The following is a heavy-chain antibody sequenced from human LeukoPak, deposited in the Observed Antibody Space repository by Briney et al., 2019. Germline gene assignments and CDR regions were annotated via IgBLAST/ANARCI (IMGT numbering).Heavy chain of an antibody. J-gene: IGHJ6*03. D-gene: IGHD3-10*01. CDR2: ITSSSSHI. CDR1: GFTFSSYN. V-gene: IGHV3-21*01. Sequence: GGSLRLSCAASGFTFSSYNMNWVRQAPGKGLEWVSSITSSSSHIYYADSVKGRFTISRDNAKNSLYLQMNSLRAEDTAVYYCARDHLASWFGELLSTYYYYYMDVWGKGTTVTVSS. CDR3: ARDHLASWFGELLSTYYYYYMDV.